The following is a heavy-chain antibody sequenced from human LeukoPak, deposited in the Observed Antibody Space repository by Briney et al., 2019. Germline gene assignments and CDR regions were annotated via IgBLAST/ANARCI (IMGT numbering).Heavy chain of an antibody. CDR2: ISSSGSTI. CDR3: ARGLPGYSSSWSPADAFDI. V-gene: IGHV3-48*03. J-gene: IGHJ3*02. CDR1: GFTFSSYE. Sequence: PGGSLRLSCAASGFTFSSYEMNWVRQAPGQGLEWVSYISSSGSTIYYADSVKGRFTISRDNAKNSLYLQLNSLRAEDTAVYYCARGLPGYSSSWSPADAFDIWGQGTMVTVSS. D-gene: IGHD6-13*01.